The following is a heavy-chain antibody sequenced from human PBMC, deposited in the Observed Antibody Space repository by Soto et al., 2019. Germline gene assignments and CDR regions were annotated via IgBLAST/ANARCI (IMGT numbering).Heavy chain of an antibody. D-gene: IGHD2-2*01. CDR3: ARLGYCSSTSCYHFDY. Sequence: SETLSLTCAVYGGSFSGYYWSWIRQPPGKGLEWIGEINHSGSTNYNPSLKSRVTISVDTSKNQFSLKLSSVTAADTAVYYCARLGYCSSTSCYHFDYWGQGTLVTVSS. CDR2: INHSGST. CDR1: GGSFSGYY. V-gene: IGHV4-34*01. J-gene: IGHJ4*02.